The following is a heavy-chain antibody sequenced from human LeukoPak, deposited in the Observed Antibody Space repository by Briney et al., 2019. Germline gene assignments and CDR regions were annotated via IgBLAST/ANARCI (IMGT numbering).Heavy chain of an antibody. CDR1: GYTFTGYY. J-gene: IGHJ4*02. CDR3: AKAKPQGSDRDFDY. Sequence: GASVKVSCKASGYTFTGYYMHWVRQAPGQGLEWMGRINPNNGATNYAQKFQGRVTMTGDTSITTAYMELNSLRSDDTAVYYCAKAKPQGSDRDFDYWGQGTLVTVSS. D-gene: IGHD1-14*01. CDR2: INPNNGAT. V-gene: IGHV1-2*06.